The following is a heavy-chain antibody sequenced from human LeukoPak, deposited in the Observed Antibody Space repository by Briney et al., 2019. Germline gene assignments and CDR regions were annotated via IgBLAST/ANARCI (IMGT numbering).Heavy chain of an antibody. Sequence: GGSLRLSCAASGFTFSSYEMNWVRQAPGKGLEWVSYISSSGSTIYYADSVKGRFTISRDNAKNSPYLQMNSLRAEDTAVYYCARAGYYFDYWGQGTLVTVSS. J-gene: IGHJ4*02. V-gene: IGHV3-48*03. CDR1: GFTFSSYE. CDR3: ARAGYYFDY. CDR2: ISSSGSTI. D-gene: IGHD3-10*01.